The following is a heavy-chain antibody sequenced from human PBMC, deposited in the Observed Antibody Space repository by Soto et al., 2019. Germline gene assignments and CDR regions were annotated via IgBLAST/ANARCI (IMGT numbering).Heavy chain of an antibody. V-gene: IGHV1-69*13. CDR2: IIPIFGTA. Sequence: SVKVSCKASGGTFSSYAISWVRQAPGQGLEWMGGIIPIFGTANYAQKFQGRVTITADESTSTAYMELSSLRSEDTAVYYCARGGYSGYDFPDYYYYYMDVWGKGTTVTVSS. J-gene: IGHJ6*03. CDR3: ARGGYSGYDFPDYYYYYMDV. CDR1: GGTFSSYA. D-gene: IGHD5-12*01.